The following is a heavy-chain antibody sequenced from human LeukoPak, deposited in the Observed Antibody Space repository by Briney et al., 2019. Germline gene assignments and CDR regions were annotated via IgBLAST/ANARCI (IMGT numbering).Heavy chain of an antibody. Sequence: GGSLRLSCAASGFTFSSYAMHWVRQAPGKGLEWVAVISYDGSNKYYADSVKGRFTISRDNAKNSLYLQMNSLRAEDTAVYYCARVLWFGEPFDYWGQGTLVTVSS. CDR3: ARVLWFGEPFDY. V-gene: IGHV3-30-3*01. CDR2: ISYDGSNK. D-gene: IGHD3-10*01. J-gene: IGHJ4*02. CDR1: GFTFSSYA.